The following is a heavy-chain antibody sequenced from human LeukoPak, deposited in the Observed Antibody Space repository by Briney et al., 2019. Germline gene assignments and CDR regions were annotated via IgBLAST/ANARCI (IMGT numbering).Heavy chain of an antibody. J-gene: IGHJ4*02. CDR1: GFTFSSYS. CDR2: ISSSSSYI. V-gene: IGHV3-21*01. D-gene: IGHD3-22*01. CDR3: AKDIKYYYDSSGYYRDQPKFDY. Sequence: PGGSLRLSCAASGFTFSSYSMNWVRQAPGKGLEWVSSISSSSSYIYYADSVKGRFTISRDNAKNSLYLQMNSLRAEDTAVYYCAKDIKYYYDSSGYYRDQPKFDYWGQGTLVTVSS.